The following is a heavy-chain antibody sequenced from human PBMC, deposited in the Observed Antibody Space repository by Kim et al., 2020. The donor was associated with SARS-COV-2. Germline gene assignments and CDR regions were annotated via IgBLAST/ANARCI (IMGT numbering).Heavy chain of an antibody. CDR1: GDSFITYY. Sequence: ASVKVSCNAVGDSFITYYIHWLRQAPGQGPEWMGRITPSDGDTNYAQKFQDRVTMTRDTMTTDTSTNTFYMELSRLSIEDTAGYYCATGGLRGWFDPWGQGTLVTVSS. CDR2: ITPSDGDT. D-gene: IGHD1-1*01. J-gene: IGHJ5*02. V-gene: IGHV1-46*01. CDR3: ATGGLRGWFDP.